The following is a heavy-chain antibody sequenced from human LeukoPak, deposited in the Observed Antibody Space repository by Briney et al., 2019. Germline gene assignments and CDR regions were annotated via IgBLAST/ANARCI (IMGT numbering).Heavy chain of an antibody. Sequence: SETLSLTCTVSGGSISSYYWSWIRQPPGKGLEWIGYIYYSGSTNYSPSLKSRLTISVDTSKNQFSLKLSSVTAADTAVYYCARVHFTSFLSYCGGDCLDAFGIWGQGTMVTVSS. CDR1: GGSISSYY. V-gene: IGHV4-59*01. CDR3: ARVHFTSFLSYCGGDCLDAFGI. D-gene: IGHD2-21*02. J-gene: IGHJ3*02. CDR2: IYYSGST.